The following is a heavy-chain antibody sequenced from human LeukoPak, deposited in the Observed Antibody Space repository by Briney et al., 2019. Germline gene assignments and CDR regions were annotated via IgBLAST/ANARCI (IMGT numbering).Heavy chain of an antibody. D-gene: IGHD2-8*02. Sequence: GGSLRLSCAASGFTFSSYWMHWVRQAPGKGLVWVSRINTDGSITSYADSVKGRFTISRDNAKNTLYLQMNSLRAEDTAIYYCATYRQVLLPFESWGQGTLVTVSS. V-gene: IGHV3-74*01. CDR1: GFTFSSYW. J-gene: IGHJ4*02. CDR3: ATYRQVLLPFES. CDR2: INTDGSIT.